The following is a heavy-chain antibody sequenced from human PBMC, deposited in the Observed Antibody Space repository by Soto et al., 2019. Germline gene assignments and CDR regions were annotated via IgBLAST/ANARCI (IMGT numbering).Heavy chain of an antibody. J-gene: IGHJ5*02. V-gene: IGHV1-69*11. D-gene: IGHD3-16*01. CDR1: GGTFSSYS. Sequence: QVQLVQSGPEVKEPGSSVKVSCKTSGGTFSSYSLNWVRQAPGQGLEWMGVITPLHGTKNYAQRFRGRVTFAADESTSTVFMALTRATSDDTAVYFCARGGTLKPFDPWGQGTLVTVSS. CDR3: ARGGTLKPFDP. CDR2: ITPLHGTK.